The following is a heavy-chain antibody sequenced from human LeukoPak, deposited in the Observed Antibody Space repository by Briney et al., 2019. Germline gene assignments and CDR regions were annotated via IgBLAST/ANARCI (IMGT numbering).Heavy chain of an antibody. CDR3: VKFRGIQHYNYHMDV. J-gene: IGHJ6*03. V-gene: IGHV3-23*01. CDR1: GFTFSSYA. Sequence: PGGSLRPSCAASGFTFSSYAMSWVRQAPGKGLEWVSGLTGSGGNTYYADSVKGRFTISRDNSKNTLSLQTNSLRAEDAAVYYCVKFRGIQHYNYHMDVWGKGTTVTVSS. D-gene: IGHD3-10*01. CDR2: LTGSGGNT.